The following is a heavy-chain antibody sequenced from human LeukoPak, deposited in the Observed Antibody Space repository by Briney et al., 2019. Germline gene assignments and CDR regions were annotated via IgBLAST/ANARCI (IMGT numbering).Heavy chain of an antibody. CDR2: ISYSGSS. Sequence: SGTLSLTCTVSGGSIRSSRYYWGWIRQPPGKGLEWIASISYSGSSYYNPSLKSRVTISVDTSKNQVSLQLSSVTAADTAVYYCVRDDYGDYTRRFDPWGQGTLVTVSS. CDR3: VRDDYGDYTRRFDP. V-gene: IGHV4-39*07. CDR1: GGSIRSSRYY. J-gene: IGHJ5*02. D-gene: IGHD4-17*01.